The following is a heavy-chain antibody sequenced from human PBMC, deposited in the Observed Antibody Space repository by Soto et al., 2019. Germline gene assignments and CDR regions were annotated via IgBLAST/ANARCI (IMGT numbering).Heavy chain of an antibody. CDR2: IKSKTDGGTP. CDR1: GFTFSNAW. Sequence: EVQLVESGGGLVKPGGSLRLSCAASGFTFSNAWMNWVRQAPGKGLEWVGRIKSKTDGGTPDYAAPVKGRFTISRDDSENTLYLQMNSLKTEDTAVYYCPTVGSCSGGRCYSYYYYDGMDVWGQGTTVTVSS. V-gene: IGHV3-15*07. J-gene: IGHJ6*02. D-gene: IGHD2-15*01. CDR3: PTVGSCSGGRCYSYYYYDGMDV.